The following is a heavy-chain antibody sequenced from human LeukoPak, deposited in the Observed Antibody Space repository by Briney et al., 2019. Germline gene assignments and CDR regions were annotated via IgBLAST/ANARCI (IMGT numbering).Heavy chain of an antibody. J-gene: IGHJ4*02. V-gene: IGHV4-59*08. D-gene: IGHD4-17*01. CDR3: ARHETTVTTYYFDY. Sequence: SETLSLTCTVSGGSIRGYYWSWIRQPPGKGLEWIGYIYYSGGTNYSPSLKSRVTISVDTSKNQFSLKLSSVTAADTAVYYCARHETTVTTYYFDYWGQGTLVTVSS. CDR1: GGSIRGYY. CDR2: IYYSGGT.